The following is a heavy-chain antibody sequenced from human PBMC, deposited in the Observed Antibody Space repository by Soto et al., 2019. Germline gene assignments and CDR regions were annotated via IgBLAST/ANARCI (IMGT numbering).Heavy chain of an antibody. V-gene: IGHV1-3*01. D-gene: IGHD6-13*01. CDR1: GSTFTRYS. CDR2: INAGNGNT. J-gene: IGHJ5*02. Sequence: VSCKASGSTFTRYSMQWVRVASGKRLEWMGWINAGNGNTKYSQKFQGRVTITRDTSASTAYMELSSLRSEDTAVYYCARAHRYSSSSAWFDPWGQGTLVTVSS. CDR3: ARAHRYSSSSAWFDP.